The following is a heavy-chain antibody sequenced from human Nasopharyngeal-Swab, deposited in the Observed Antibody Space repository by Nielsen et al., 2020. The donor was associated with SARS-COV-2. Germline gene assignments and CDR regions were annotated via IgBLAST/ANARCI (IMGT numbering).Heavy chain of an antibody. CDR3: AKDNGSGWYEFDY. D-gene: IGHD6-19*01. CDR2: ISWNSGST. V-gene: IGHV3-9*01. J-gene: IGHJ4*02. CDR1: GFTFDDYA. Sequence: SLKISCAASGFTFDDYAMHWVRQAPGKGLEWVSGISWNSGSTGYADSVKGRFTIPRDNAKNSLYLQMNSLRAEDTALYYCAKDNGSGWYEFDYWGKGTLVTVSS.